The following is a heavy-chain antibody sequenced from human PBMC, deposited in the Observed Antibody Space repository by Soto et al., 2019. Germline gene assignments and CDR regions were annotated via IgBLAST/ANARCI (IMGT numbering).Heavy chain of an antibody. CDR3: ARGTSIAVATDAFDI. V-gene: IGHV1-69*13. CDR2: IIPIFGTA. CDR1: GGTFSSYA. Sequence: SVKVSCKASGGTFSSYAISWVRQAPGQGLEWMGGIIPIFGTANYAQKYQGRVTITADESTSTAYMDLSSLRSDDTAVYYCARGTSIAVATDAFDIWGQGTMVTVSS. D-gene: IGHD6-19*01. J-gene: IGHJ3*02.